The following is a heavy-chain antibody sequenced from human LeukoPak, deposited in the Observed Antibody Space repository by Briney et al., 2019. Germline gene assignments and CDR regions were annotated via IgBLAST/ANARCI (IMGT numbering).Heavy chain of an antibody. D-gene: IGHD6-19*01. J-gene: IGHJ4*02. Sequence: VASVKVSCKASGYTFTNYGISWVRQAPGQGLEWMGWISAYNGNTNYAQNLQGRATMTTDTSTSTAYMELRSLRSDDTAVYYCARGPGIAVAGRFDYWGQGTLVTVSS. CDR1: GYTFTNYG. CDR2: ISAYNGNT. CDR3: ARGPGIAVAGRFDY. V-gene: IGHV1-18*01.